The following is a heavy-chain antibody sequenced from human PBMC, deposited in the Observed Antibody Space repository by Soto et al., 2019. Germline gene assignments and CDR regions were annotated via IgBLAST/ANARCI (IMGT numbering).Heavy chain of an antibody. CDR2: ISSSSSTI. V-gene: IGHV3-48*01. CDR1: GFTFSSYS. J-gene: IGHJ4*02. Sequence: GGSLRLSCAASGFTFSSYSMNWVRQAPGKGLEWVSYISSSSSTIYYADSVKGRFTISRDNAKNSLYLQMNSRRAEDTAVYYCARGEGRTDYWGQGTLVTVSS. CDR3: ARGEGRTDY.